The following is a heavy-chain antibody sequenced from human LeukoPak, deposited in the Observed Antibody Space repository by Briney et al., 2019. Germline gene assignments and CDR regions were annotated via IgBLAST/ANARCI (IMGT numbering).Heavy chain of an antibody. D-gene: IGHD3-9*01. CDR2: INPNSGGT. CDR3: ARGDLILTGYYYRFDP. Sequence: ASVKVSCKASGYTFTGYYMHWVRQAPGQGLEWMGWINPNSGGTNYAQKFQGRVTMTRDTSISTAYMELSRLRSDDTAVYYCARGDLILTGYYYRFDPWGQGTLVTVSS. CDR1: GYTFTGYY. V-gene: IGHV1-2*02. J-gene: IGHJ5*02.